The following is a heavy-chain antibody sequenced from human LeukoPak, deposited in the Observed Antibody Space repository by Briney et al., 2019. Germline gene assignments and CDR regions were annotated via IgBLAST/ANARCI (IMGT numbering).Heavy chain of an antibody. CDR1: GFTFTSYA. V-gene: IGHV3-23*01. CDR2: VNGSSDGT. J-gene: IGHJ4*02. D-gene: IGHD4-17*01. Sequence: GGTLRFSCAASGFTFTSYAMGWLRQGPGQGLKWFSTVNGSSDGTYYADSVKGRFTISRDNSKRTLDLHMDSLRAEDTAVYYCAKERLGGNYGDYAVDYWGQGTMVTVSS. CDR3: AKERLGGNYGDYAVDY.